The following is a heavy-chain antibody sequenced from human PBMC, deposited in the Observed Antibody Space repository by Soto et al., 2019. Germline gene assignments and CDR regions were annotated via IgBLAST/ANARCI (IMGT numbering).Heavy chain of an antibody. CDR3: ARHNRDGNNTYYYYCMDV. D-gene: IGHD1-1*01. CDR2: IDPSDSYT. CDR1: GYSFTSYW. J-gene: IGHJ6*02. Sequence: GESLKISCKGSGYSFTSYWISWVRQMPGKGLEWMGRIDPSDSYTNYSPSFQGHVTISADKSISTAYLQWSSLKASDTAMYYCARHNRDGNNTYYYYCMDVWGQGTTVTVSS. V-gene: IGHV5-10-1*01.